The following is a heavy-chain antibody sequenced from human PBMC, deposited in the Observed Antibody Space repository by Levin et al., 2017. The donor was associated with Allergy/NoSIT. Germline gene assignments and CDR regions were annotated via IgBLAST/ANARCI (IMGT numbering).Heavy chain of an antibody. CDR1: GFIFSSFG. CDR2: TSSTSTYR. D-gene: IGHD3-10*01. Sequence: GGSLRLSCAASGFIFSSFGMTWVRLAPRRGLEWVSSTSSTSTYRYYAASVKGRFTISRDNAKNELHVEMISLRAEDSAIYYCVRGFYGSGRYPSPTFYMDVWGKGTTVTVSS. J-gene: IGHJ6*03. V-gene: IGHV3-21*06. CDR3: VRGFYGSGRYPSPTFYMDV.